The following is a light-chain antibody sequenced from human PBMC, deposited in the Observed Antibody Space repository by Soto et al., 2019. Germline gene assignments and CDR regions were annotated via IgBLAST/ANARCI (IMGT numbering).Light chain of an antibody. CDR2: DAS. Sequence: VLTQSPATLSLSPGERATLSCGASQSVSGNYLAWYQQKPGLAPRLLIYDASGRASGTPDRFSGSGSGTDFTLTIRRLEPEDFAVYYCQQYGTSPRITFGQGTRLEI. V-gene: IGKV3D-20*01. CDR3: QQYGTSPRIT. CDR1: QSVSGNY. J-gene: IGKJ5*01.